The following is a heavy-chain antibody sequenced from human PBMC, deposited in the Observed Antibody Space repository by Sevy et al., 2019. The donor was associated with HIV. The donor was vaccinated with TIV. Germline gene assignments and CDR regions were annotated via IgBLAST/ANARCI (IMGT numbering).Heavy chain of an antibody. CDR1: GFTFSGYW. Sequence: GESLKISCAASGFTFSGYWMSWVRQAPGKGLQWVANIKQDGSKNEFVDSVKGRFTISRDNPKTSLYLQMNSLRAEDTAVYYCAREGAGGFDYWGQGTLVTVS. V-gene: IGHV3-7*01. CDR3: AREGAGGFDY. J-gene: IGHJ4*02. CDR2: IKQDGSKN. D-gene: IGHD2-15*01.